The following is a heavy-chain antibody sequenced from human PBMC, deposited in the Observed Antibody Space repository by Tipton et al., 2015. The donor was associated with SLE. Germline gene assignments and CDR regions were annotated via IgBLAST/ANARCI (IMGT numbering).Heavy chain of an antibody. Sequence: TLSLTCTVSGYSISSGYFWGWIRQSPGKGLEWIGSIYRSGTAYYNPSLKSRVTMSVDTSKNQFSLKLTSVTAADTAVYYCARDPYDSWSDYQATFDYWGQGTLVTVSP. D-gene: IGHD3-3*01. CDR3: ARDPYDSWSDYQATFDY. CDR2: IYRSGTA. V-gene: IGHV4-38-2*02. J-gene: IGHJ4*02. CDR1: GYSISSGYF.